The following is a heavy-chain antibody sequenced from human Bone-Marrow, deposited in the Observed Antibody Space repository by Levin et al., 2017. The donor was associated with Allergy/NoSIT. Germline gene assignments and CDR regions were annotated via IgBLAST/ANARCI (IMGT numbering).Heavy chain of an antibody. CDR1: GFTFGDYT. V-gene: IGHV3-49*04. J-gene: IGHJ4*02. D-gene: IGHD5-18*01. CDR3: LHSFGFH. CDR2: INSKLSGGAI. Sequence: GGSLRLSCTASGFTFGDYTVSWVRQAPGKGLDWVGFINSKLSGGAIEYAASVEGRFFISRDDSKSIAYLQMNSLKAEDTAVYYCLHSFGFHWGQGTLVTVSS.